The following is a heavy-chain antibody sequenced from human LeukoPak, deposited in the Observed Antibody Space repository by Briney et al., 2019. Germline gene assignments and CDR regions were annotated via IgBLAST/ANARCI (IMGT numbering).Heavy chain of an antibody. CDR3: ARDLIKYTSGWFGY. V-gene: IGHV1-2*02. CDR2: INPNSGGA. D-gene: IGHD6-19*01. Sequence: ASVKVSCKASGYTFTGYNIHWVRQAPGQGLEWMGWINPNSGGANYAQKFQGRATMTRDTSISTAYMELSRLTSDDTAVYSCARDLIKYTSGWFGYWGQGTLVTVSS. CDR1: GYTFTGYN. J-gene: IGHJ5*01.